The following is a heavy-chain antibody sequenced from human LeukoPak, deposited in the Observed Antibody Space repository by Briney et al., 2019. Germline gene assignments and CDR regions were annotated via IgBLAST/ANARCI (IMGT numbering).Heavy chain of an antibody. CDR3: ARHKEVGDYYYIDY. CDR2: INPSGGST. Sequence: ASVKVSCKASGYTFTSYYMHWVRQAPGQGLEWMGIINPSGGSTSYTRKFQGRVTMTRDTSTTTVYMELSSLRSQDTAVYYCARHKEVGDYYYIDYWGQGTLVTVSS. D-gene: IGHD2/OR15-2a*01. CDR1: GYTFTSYY. J-gene: IGHJ4*02. V-gene: IGHV1-46*01.